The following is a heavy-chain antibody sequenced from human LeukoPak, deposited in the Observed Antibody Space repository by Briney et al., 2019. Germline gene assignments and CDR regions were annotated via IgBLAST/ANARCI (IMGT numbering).Heavy chain of an antibody. D-gene: IGHD2-15*01. J-gene: IGHJ4*02. CDR2: ISYDGSNK. CDR3: AKDGRYCSGGSCYWVTRGYYFDD. Sequence: PGRSLRLSCAASGFTFSSYAMHWVRQAPGKGLEWVAVISYDGSNKYYADSVKGRFTISRDNSKNTLYLQMNSLRAEDTAVYYCAKDGRYCSGGSCYWVTRGYYFDDWGQGTLVTVSS. CDR1: GFTFSSYA. V-gene: IGHV3-30*04.